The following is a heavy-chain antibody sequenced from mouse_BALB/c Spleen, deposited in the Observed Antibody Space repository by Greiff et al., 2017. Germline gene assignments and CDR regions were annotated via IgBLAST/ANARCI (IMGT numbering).Heavy chain of an antibody. D-gene: IGHD2-13*01. CDR3: ARAAEGEGFEY. CDR1: GYAFSSYW. V-gene: IGHV1-80*01. J-gene: IGHJ2*01. CDR2: IYHGDGDT. Sequence: VQRVESGAGLVRPGSSVKISCKASGYAFSSYWMNWVSQRPGQGLEWVGQIYHGDGDTNYNGKFKGKTTLTADNSSSTDYMQLSSLTSEDSAVYCCARAAEGEGFEYWGEGTTLTVSS.